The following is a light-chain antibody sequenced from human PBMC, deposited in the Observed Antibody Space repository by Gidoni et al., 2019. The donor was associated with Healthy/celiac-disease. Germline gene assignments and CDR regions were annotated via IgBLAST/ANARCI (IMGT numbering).Light chain of an antibody. Sequence: DIVMTQSPDSLAVSLGERATINCKSSQSVLYSSNNKNYLAWYQQKPGQPPKLLIYWASTRESGVPDRFSCSGSGTDFTLTISSLQVEVVAVYYCQQYYSTPYTFGPGTKVDIK. CDR1: QSVLYSSNNKNY. V-gene: IGKV4-1*01. CDR3: QQYYSTPYT. J-gene: IGKJ3*01. CDR2: WAS.